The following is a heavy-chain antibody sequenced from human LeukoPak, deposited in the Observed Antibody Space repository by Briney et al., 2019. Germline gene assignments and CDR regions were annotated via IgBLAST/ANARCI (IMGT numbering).Heavy chain of an antibody. CDR2: IWYDGSNK. D-gene: IGHD2-15*01. CDR3: ARDLRYCSGGSCYSVFGY. Sequence: GRSLRLSCAASGFTFSSYGMHWVRQAPGKGLEWVAVIWYDGSNKYYADSVKGRFTISRDNSKNTLYLQMNSLRAEDTAVYYCARDLRYCSGGSCYSVFGYWGQGTLVTVSS. CDR1: GFTFSSYG. J-gene: IGHJ4*02. V-gene: IGHV3-33*01.